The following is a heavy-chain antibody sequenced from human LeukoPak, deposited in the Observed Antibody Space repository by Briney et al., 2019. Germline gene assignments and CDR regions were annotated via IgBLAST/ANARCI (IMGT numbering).Heavy chain of an antibody. V-gene: IGHV3-48*04. CDR1: GFTFSSYS. D-gene: IGHD4-23*01. J-gene: IGHJ1*01. CDR2: IRSSSNII. CDR3: ARRGGGYGGMTARYFQH. Sequence: GGSLRLSCAASGFTFSSYSMNWVRQAPGKGLELVSYIRSSSNIIYYADSVKGRFTISRDNTKNSLYLQMNSLRAEDTAVYYCARRGGGYGGMTARYFQHWGQGTLVTVSS.